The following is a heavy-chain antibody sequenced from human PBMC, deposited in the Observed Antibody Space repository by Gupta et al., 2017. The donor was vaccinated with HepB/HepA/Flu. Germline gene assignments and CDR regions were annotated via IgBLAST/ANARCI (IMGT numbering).Heavy chain of an antibody. Sequence: ISWVRQAPGQGLEWMEGIIPILDTTNYAQNFQGRVTITADASTSTAYMELGRLRAEDSAIYYCAKSFCSGGSCHSDHYYYYYLDVWGKGTTVTVS. J-gene: IGHJ6*03. CDR2: IIPILDTT. V-gene: IGHV1-69*01. CDR3: AKSFCSGGSCHSDHYYYYYLDV. D-gene: IGHD2-15*01.